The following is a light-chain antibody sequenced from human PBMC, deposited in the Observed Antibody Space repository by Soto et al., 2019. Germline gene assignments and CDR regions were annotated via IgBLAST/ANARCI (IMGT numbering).Light chain of an antibody. J-gene: IGKJ1*01. CDR1: QSVSSSY. Sequence: EIVLTQSPGTLSLSPGERATLSCRASQSVSSSYLAWYQQKPGQAPRLVIYGASSRATGIPDRISGSGSGTDFTLTISRLEPEEVAVYYCQQYGSSPRGTFGQGTKVEIK. V-gene: IGKV3-20*01. CDR3: QQYGSSPRGT. CDR2: GAS.